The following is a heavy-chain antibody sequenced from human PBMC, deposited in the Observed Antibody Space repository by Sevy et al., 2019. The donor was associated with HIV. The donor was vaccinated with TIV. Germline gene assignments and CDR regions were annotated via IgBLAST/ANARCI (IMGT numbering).Heavy chain of an antibody. J-gene: IGHJ6*02. CDR1: GFSFSSYG. CDR2: ISYHGRNE. D-gene: IGHD3-9*01. V-gene: IGHV3-30*03. Sequence: GGSLRLSCAASGFSFSSYGMHWVRQAPGKGLEWVAVISYHGRNEFYGDSVKGRFTISRDNSKKTLYLQVNSLRAEDTAVYYCARDFTGLNGMDVWGQGTMVTVSS. CDR3: ARDFTGLNGMDV.